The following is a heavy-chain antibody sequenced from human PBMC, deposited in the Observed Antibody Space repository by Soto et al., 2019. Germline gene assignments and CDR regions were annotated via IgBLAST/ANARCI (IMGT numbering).Heavy chain of an antibody. V-gene: IGHV1-18*01. J-gene: IGHJ4*02. CDR1: GYTFTSYS. CDR2: ISAYNGNT. D-gene: IGHD6-6*01. CDR3: ARVPYRNSNRRSDY. Sequence: QVQLVQSGAEVKKPGASVMVSCKASGYTFTSYSVTWVRQAPGQGLEWMGWISAYNGNTNYAQKLQGRVTMTTDTSTSTAYMELRSLRSDDTAVYYCARVPYRNSNRRSDYWGQGTLVTVSA.